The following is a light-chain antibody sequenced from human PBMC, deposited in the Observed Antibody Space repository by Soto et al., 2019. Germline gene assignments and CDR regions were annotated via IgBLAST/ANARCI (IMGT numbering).Light chain of an antibody. CDR2: DAS. CDR1: QDIRNY. Sequence: DIQMTQSPSSLSASVGDRVTITCQASQDIRNYLNWYQQKPGKAPKFLIYDASNLERGVPSRFSGSGSGTDFTFTISSLQPEDIGTYYCQQYDNLALTFGQGTRLEIK. CDR3: QQYDNLALT. V-gene: IGKV1-33*01. J-gene: IGKJ5*01.